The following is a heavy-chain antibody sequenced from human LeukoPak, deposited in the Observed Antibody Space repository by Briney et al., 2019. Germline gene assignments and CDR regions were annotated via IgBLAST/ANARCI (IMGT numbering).Heavy chain of an antibody. J-gene: IGHJ3*02. CDR3: ARQDILTGYYIRGAFDI. Sequence: GGSLRLSCAASGFTFSSYGMHWVRQAPGKGLEWVANIKQDGSEKYYVDSVKGRFTISRDNAKNSLYLQMNSLRAEDTAVYYCARQDILTGYYIRGAFDIWGQGTMVTVSS. D-gene: IGHD3-9*01. CDR1: GFTFSSYG. CDR2: IKQDGSEK. V-gene: IGHV3-7*04.